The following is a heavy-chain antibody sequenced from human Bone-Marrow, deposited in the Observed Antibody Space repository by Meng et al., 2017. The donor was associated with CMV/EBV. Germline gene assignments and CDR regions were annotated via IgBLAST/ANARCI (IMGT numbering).Heavy chain of an antibody. Sequence: RCCAASGFTFRSYSMNWVRRAPGKGLEWVSSISSSSSYIYYADSVKGRFTISRDNAKNSLYLQMNSLRAEDTAVYYCARAETTFDYWGQGTLVTVSS. V-gene: IGHV3-21*01. J-gene: IGHJ4*02. CDR3: ARAETTFDY. D-gene: IGHD1-1*01. CDR1: GFTFRSYS. CDR2: ISSSSSYI.